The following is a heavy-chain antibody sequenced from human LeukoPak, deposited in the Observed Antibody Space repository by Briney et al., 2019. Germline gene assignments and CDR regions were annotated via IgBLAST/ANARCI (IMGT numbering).Heavy chain of an antibody. D-gene: IGHD3-10*01. CDR1: GGSFSGYY. CDR2: IYYSGST. V-gene: IGHV4-59*01. CDR3: ARALRDRDDAFDI. J-gene: IGHJ3*02. Sequence: SETLSLTCAVYGGSFSGYYWSWIRQPPGKGLEWIGYIYYSGSTNYNPSLKSRVTISVDTSKNQFSLKLSSVTAADTAVYYCARALRDRDDAFDIWGQGTMVTVSS.